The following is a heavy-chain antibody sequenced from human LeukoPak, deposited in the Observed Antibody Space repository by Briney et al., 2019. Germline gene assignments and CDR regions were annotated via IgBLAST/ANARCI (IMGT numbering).Heavy chain of an antibody. J-gene: IGHJ6*02. CDR1: GYSFTSYW. CDR2: IYPGDSDT. CDR3: ASSNNMQWLVRPPRASNPDYYYYYYGMDV. V-gene: IGHV5-51*01. D-gene: IGHD6-19*01. Sequence: GESLKISCKGSGYSFTSYWIGWVRQLPGKGLEWMGIIYPGDSDTRYSPSFQGQVTISADKSISTAYLQWSSLKASDTAMYYCASSNNMQWLVRPPRASNPDYYYYYYGMDVWGQGTTVTVSS.